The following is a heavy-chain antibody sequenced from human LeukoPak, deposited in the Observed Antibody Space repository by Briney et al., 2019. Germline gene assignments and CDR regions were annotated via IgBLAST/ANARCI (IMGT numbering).Heavy chain of an antibody. CDR3: AVLHTLLWFDP. V-gene: IGHV4-30-2*05. J-gene: IGHJ5*02. CDR1: GGSISSGGYS. D-gene: IGHD2/OR15-2a*01. CDR2: IYHSGST. Sequence: PSETLSLTCAVSGGSISSGGYSWSWIRQPPGKGLEWIGYIYHSGSTYYNPSLKSRVTISVDTSKNQFSLKLSSVTAADTAVYYCAVLHTLLWFDPWGQRTLVTVSS.